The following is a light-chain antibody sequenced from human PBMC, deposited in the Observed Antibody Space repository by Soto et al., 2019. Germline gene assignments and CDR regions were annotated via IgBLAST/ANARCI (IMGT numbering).Light chain of an antibody. Sequence: QSVLTQAPSMYGTPGQRVTISCYGSSSNIGSNTVSWYQQVPGTAPEVLIYSNVQRPSGVPDRFSGSKSGTSASLGIGGLQSEDEADYYCAAWDGSLNGWVFGGGTKVTVL. CDR1: SSNIGSNT. CDR2: SNV. V-gene: IGLV1-44*01. J-gene: IGLJ3*02. CDR3: AAWDGSLNGWV.